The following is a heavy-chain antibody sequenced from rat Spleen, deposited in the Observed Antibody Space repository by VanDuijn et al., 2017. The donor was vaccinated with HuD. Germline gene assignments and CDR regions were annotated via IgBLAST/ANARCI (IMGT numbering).Heavy chain of an antibody. D-gene: IGHD1-11*01. Sequence: EVQLVESGGGLLQPGRSLKLSCTASGFTFINFVMAWVRQAPTKGLEWVASITHSGGLNFYRDSVKGRFTISKDNTKSTLYLQMDSLRSEDTATYYCTTINYGGFAYWGQGTLVTVSS. CDR2: ITHSGGLN. CDR1: GFTFINFV. V-gene: IGHV5S23*01. CDR3: TTINYGGFAY. J-gene: IGHJ3*01.